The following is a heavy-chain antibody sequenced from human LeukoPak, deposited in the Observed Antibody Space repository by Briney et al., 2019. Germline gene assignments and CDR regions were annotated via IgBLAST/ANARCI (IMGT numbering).Heavy chain of an antibody. J-gene: IGHJ4*02. Sequence: ASVKVSCKASGYTFTVYYIHWVRQAPGQGLEWMGRIIPGSGGTNYAQKFQGRVTMTRDTSINTAYMELSRLTSDDTAVYYCARDDGYWGQGTLVTVSS. CDR2: IIPGSGGT. CDR3: ARDDGY. CDR1: GYTFTVYY. V-gene: IGHV1-2*06.